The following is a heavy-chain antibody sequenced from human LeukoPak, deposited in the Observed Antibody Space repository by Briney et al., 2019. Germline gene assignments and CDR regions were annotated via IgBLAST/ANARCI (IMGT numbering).Heavy chain of an antibody. Sequence: GGSLRLSCAGSRFTFSGYWMSWVRQAPGKGLEWVANIKQDGSEKYYVDSGKGRFTISRDNAKNSLYLQMNSLRAEDTAVYYCARQYYDYWSVFDYWGQGTLVTVSS. CDR3: ARQYYDYWSVFDY. CDR2: IKQDGSEK. J-gene: IGHJ4*02. V-gene: IGHV3-7*01. D-gene: IGHD3-3*01. CDR1: RFTFSGYW.